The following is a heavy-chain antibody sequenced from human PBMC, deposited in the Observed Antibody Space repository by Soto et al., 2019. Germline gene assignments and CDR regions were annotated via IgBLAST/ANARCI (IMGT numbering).Heavy chain of an antibody. J-gene: IGHJ3*02. CDR2: IYYSGST. CDR1: GGSISSGGYY. D-gene: IGHD6-19*01. V-gene: IGHV4-31*03. CDR3: ARSRMDSSRWDHDAIHI. Sequence: LSETLSLTCTVSGGSISSGGYYWSWIRQHPGKGLEWIGYIYYSGSTYYNPSLKSRVTISVDTSKNQFSLHLSSVTAADTAVFYCARSRMDSSRWDHDAIHIWGQGTMVSVSS.